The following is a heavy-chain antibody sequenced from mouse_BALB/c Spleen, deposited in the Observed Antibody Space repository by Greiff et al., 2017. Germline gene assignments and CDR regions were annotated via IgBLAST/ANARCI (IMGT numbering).Heavy chain of an antibody. CDR3: ARGGNAGGFAY. CDR2: ISNGGGST. Sequence: EVKLMESGGGLVQPGGSLKLSCAASGFTFSSYTMSWVRQTPEKRLEWVAYISNGGGSTYYPDTVKGRFTISRDNAKNTLYLQMSSLKSEDTAMYYCARGGNAGGFAYWGQGTLVTVSA. J-gene: IGHJ3*01. V-gene: IGHV5-12-2*01. D-gene: IGHD2-1*01. CDR1: GFTFSSYT.